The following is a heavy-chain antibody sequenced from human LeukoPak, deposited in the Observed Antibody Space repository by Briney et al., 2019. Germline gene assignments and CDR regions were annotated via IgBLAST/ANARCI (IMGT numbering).Heavy chain of an antibody. CDR2: ISSSSSYI. CDR1: GFTFSSYS. D-gene: IGHD2-2*01. J-gene: IGHJ3*02. Sequence: PGGSLRLSCAASGFTFSSYSMNWVRQAPGKGLEWVSSISSSSSYIYYPDSVKGRFTISRDNAKNSLYLQMNSLRAEDTAVYYCARGVTAAMTAFDIWGQGTMVTVSS. V-gene: IGHV3-21*01. CDR3: ARGVTAAMTAFDI.